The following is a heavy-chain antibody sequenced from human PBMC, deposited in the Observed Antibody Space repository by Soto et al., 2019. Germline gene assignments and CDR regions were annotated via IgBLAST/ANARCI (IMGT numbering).Heavy chain of an antibody. D-gene: IGHD5-18*01. V-gene: IGHV4-39*01. CDR3: AFSGGYSYGFYYYGMDV. Sequence: QLQLQESGPGLVKPSETLSLTCSVSGGSISSSSYYWGWIRQPPGKGLEWIGSIFYSGTTYYNPSLKSRVTISVDTSKNQFSLKLSSVTAADTAVYYCAFSGGYSYGFYYYGMDVWGPGTTVTVS. J-gene: IGHJ6*02. CDR1: GGSISSSSYY. CDR2: IFYSGTT.